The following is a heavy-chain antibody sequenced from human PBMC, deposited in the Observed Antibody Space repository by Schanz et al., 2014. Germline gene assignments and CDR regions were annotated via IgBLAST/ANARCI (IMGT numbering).Heavy chain of an antibody. D-gene: IGHD1-26*01. J-gene: IGHJ4*02. CDR2: VSAYSGNT. Sequence: QVQLVQSGAEVKKPGASVKVSCKASGYTFTSYGISWVRQAPGQGLEWMGWVSAYSGNTNYAQKFQGRVTMTTDTSTSTVYMELRSLRSDDTAVYYCARDRDQWDGNFCDFWGQGTLVTVSS. CDR1: GYTFTSYG. V-gene: IGHV1-18*04. CDR3: ARDRDQWDGNFCDF.